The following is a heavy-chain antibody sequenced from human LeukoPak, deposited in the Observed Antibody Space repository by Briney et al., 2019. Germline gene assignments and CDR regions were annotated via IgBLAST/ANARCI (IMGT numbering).Heavy chain of an antibody. V-gene: IGHV3-11*01. CDR2: ISSSGSTT. CDR1: GFTFSDYY. J-gene: IGHJ4*02. CDR3: AKDSYPYSGSYGVCFDY. D-gene: IGHD1-26*01. Sequence: GGSLRLSCAASGFTFSDYYMSWIRQAPGKGLEWVSYISSSGSTTYYADSVKGRFTISRDNSKNTLYLQMNSLRAEDTAVYYCAKDSYPYSGSYGVCFDYWGQGTLVTVSS.